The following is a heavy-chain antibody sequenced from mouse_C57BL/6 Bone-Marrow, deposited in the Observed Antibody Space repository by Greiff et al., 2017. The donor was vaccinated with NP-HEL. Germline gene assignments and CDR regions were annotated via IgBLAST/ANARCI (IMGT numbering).Heavy chain of an antibody. J-gene: IGHJ3*01. CDR2: IYPRSGNT. CDR3: ARALIRFAY. CDR1: GYTFTSYG. D-gene: IGHD6-1*01. Sequence: QVHVKQSGAELARPGASVKLSCKASGYTFTSYGISWVKQRTGQGLEWIGEIYPRSGNTYYNEKFKGKATLTADNSSSTAYMELRSLTSEDSAVYFCARALIRFAYWGQGTLVTVSA. V-gene: IGHV1-81*01.